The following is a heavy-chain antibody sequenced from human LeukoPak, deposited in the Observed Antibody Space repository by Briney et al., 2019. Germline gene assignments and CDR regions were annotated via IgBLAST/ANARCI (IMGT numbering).Heavy chain of an antibody. D-gene: IGHD6-6*01. J-gene: IGHJ4*02. CDR3: ARRSSPFKARRRSNYFDY. CDR1: GGSFSGYY. Sequence: KPAEPLSLTCAVYGGSFSGYYWSWLRQPPGKGLEWIGEINHSGSTHYNPSLKSRVTISVDTSKTQFSLKLSSVTAADTAVYYCARRSSPFKARRRSNYFDYWGQGTLVTVSS. CDR2: INHSGST. V-gene: IGHV4-34*01.